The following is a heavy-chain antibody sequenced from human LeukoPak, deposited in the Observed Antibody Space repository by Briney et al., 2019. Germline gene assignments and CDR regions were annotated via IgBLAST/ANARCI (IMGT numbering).Heavy chain of an antibody. Sequence: GGSLRLSCAASGFTFSDYGMHWVRQAPGKGLEWVAVIRYDGSTIYYADSVKGRFTISRDDSKKTLYLQMDSLRDEDTAVYYCARVHRGYSYGRLDYWGQGTLVTVSS. CDR2: IRYDGSTI. CDR1: GFTFSDYG. CDR3: ARVHRGYSYGRLDY. J-gene: IGHJ4*02. D-gene: IGHD5-18*01. V-gene: IGHV3-33*01.